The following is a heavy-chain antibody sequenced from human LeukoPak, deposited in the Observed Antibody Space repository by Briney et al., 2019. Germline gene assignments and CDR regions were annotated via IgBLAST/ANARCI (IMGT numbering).Heavy chain of an antibody. CDR3: ARDFDRLAAACP. Sequence: GGSLRLSCVASGFTFSSYSMNWVRQAPGKGLEWVSSISSSSSYIYYADSVKGRFTISRDNAKNSLYLQMNSLRAEDTAVYYCARDFDRLAAACPWGQGTLVTVSS. CDR1: GFTFSSYS. CDR2: ISSSSSYI. J-gene: IGHJ5*02. V-gene: IGHV3-21*01. D-gene: IGHD6-13*01.